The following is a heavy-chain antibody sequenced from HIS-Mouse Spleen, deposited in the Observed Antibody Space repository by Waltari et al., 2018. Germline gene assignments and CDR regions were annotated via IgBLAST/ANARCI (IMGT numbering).Heavy chain of an antibody. CDR2: ISYDGSNK. J-gene: IGHJ3*02. CDR1: GFPLRSYA. D-gene: IGHD6-19*01. Sequence: QVQLVESGGGVVQPGRALRLSCAASGFPLRSYAIHWVRQAPGKGLEWVAVISYDGSNKYYADSVKGRFTISRDNSKNTLYLQMNSLRAEDTAVYYCARGAVAGDAFDIWGQGTMVTVSS. CDR3: ARGAVAGDAFDI. V-gene: IGHV3-30*04.